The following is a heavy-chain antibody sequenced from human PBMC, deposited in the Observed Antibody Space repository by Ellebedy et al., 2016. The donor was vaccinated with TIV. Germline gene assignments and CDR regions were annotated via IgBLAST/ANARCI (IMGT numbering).Heavy chain of an antibody. D-gene: IGHD6-19*01. Sequence: GGSLRLSCAASGFTFSSYAMSWVRQAPGKGLEWVSAISGSGGSTYYADSVKGRFTISRDNSKNTLYLQMNSLRAEDTAVYYCAKDAIAVAVNTLDAFDIWGQGTMVTVSS. J-gene: IGHJ3*02. CDR3: AKDAIAVAVNTLDAFDI. V-gene: IGHV3-23*01. CDR2: ISGSGGST. CDR1: GFTFSSYA.